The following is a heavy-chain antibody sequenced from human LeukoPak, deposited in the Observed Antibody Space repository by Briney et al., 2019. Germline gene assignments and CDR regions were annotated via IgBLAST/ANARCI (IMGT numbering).Heavy chain of an antibody. J-gene: IGHJ4*02. CDR2: IYYSGNT. CDR1: GGSISSSSYY. D-gene: IGHD2-2*01. V-gene: IGHV4-61*01. Sequence: SETLSLTCTVSGGSISSSSYYWSWIRQPPGKGLEWIGYIYYSGNTNYNPSLKSRVTISVDTSKKQFSLKLSSVTAADTAVYYCARSVSGYQHFDYWGQGTLVTVSS. CDR3: ARSVSGYQHFDY.